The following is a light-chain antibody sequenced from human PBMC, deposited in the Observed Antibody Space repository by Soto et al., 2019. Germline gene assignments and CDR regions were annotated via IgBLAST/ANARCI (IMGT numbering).Light chain of an antibody. J-gene: IGKJ1*01. V-gene: IGKV3-20*01. CDR2: GAS. CDR1: QSVTTQ. CDR3: QQYCGSTRT. Sequence: IVLTQSPGTLSLSPGERATLSCRASQSVTTQLAWYQQKPGQAPRLIIHGASSRATGVPDRITGSGSGTDFTLSISRLEPEDFAVYYCQQYCGSTRTFGQGTKADIK.